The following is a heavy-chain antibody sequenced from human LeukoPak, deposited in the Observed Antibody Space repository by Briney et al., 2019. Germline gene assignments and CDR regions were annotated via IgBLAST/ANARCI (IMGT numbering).Heavy chain of an antibody. D-gene: IGHD3-22*01. CDR2: ISYDGSNK. J-gene: IGHJ4*02. V-gene: IGHV3-30*03. CDR3: ATGSSYYYDSSGYNHLDY. Sequence: GRSLRLSCAASGFTFSSYGMHWVRQAPGKGLEWVAVISYDGSNKYYADSVKGRFTISRDNSKNTLYLQMTSLRAEDTAVYYCATGSSYYYDSSGYNHLDYWGQGTLVTVSS. CDR1: GFTFSSYG.